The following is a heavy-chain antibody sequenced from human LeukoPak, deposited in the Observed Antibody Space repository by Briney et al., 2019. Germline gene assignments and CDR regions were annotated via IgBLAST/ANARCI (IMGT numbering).Heavy chain of an antibody. CDR3: ATSGSSWYSLDAFDI. CDR2: IYYSGST. CDR1: GGSISSYY. Sequence: PSETLSLTCTVSGGSISSYYWSWIRQPPGKGLEWIGYIYYSGSTNYNPSLKSRVTISVDTSKNQFSLKLSSVTAADTAVYYCATSGSSWYSLDAFDIWGQGTMVTVSS. D-gene: IGHD6-13*01. V-gene: IGHV4-59*01. J-gene: IGHJ3*02.